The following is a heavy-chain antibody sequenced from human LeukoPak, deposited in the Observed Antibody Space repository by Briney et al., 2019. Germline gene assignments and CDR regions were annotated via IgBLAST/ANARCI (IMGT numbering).Heavy chain of an antibody. CDR3: ARPSSNRNDGDGYYYYYMDV. CDR1: GYSFTSYW. CDR2: IYPGDSDT. J-gene: IGHJ6*03. D-gene: IGHD1-1*01. Sequence: GESLKISCKGSGYSFTSYWIGWVRQMPGKGLEWMGIIYPGDSDTRYSPSFQGQVTISADKSISTAYLQWSSLKASDTAMYYCARPSSNRNDGDGYYYYYMDVWGKGTTVTVSS. V-gene: IGHV5-51*01.